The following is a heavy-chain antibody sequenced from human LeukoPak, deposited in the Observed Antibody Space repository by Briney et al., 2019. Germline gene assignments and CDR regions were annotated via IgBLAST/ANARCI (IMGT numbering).Heavy chain of an antibody. CDR2: IYYSGNT. D-gene: IGHD3-16*01. Sequence: SETLSLTCTVPGASISTYYWNWIRQPPGKGLEWIGHIYYSGNTNYNPSLKSRVTMSVDTSKNQFSLNLTSVTAADTAVYYCARLLNFVSDFWGHGTMVTVSS. CDR3: ARLLNFVSDF. V-gene: IGHV4-59*12. CDR1: GASISTYY. J-gene: IGHJ3*01.